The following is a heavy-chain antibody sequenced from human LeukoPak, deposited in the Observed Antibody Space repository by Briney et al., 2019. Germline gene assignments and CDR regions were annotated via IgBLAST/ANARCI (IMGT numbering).Heavy chain of an antibody. V-gene: IGHV3-30*03. CDR2: ISNDGINK. Sequence: GGSLRLSCAASGFTFSNYGMHWVRQAPGKGLEWVAVISNDGINKHYTDSVKGRFTVSRDNSKNTLYLQMNSLRAEDTAVYYCARDKSVYYDTSGSRFDYWGQGTLVTVSS. J-gene: IGHJ4*02. CDR3: ARDKSVYYDTSGSRFDY. D-gene: IGHD3-22*01. CDR1: GFTFSNYG.